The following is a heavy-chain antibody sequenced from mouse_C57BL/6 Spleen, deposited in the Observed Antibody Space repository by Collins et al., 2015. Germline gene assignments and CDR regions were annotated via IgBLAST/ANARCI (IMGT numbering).Heavy chain of an antibody. V-gene: IGHV1-50*01. J-gene: IGHJ2*01. CDR3: ARAPGPSEDFDY. CDR2: IDPSDSYT. Sequence: QVQLQQPGTELVKPGASVKLSCKASGYTFTSYWMQWVKQRPGQGLEWIGEIDPSDSYTNYNQKFKGKATLTVDTSSSTAYMQLSSLTSEDSAVYYCARAPGPSEDFDYWGQGTTLTVSS. CDR1: GYTFTSYW.